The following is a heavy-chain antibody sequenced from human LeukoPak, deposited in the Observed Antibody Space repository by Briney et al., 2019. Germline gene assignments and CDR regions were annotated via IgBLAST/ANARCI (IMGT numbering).Heavy chain of an antibody. Sequence: PSETLSLTCTVSGGSISSYYWSWIRQPPGKGLEWIGYIYYSGNTNYNPSLKSRVTISVDTSKNQFSLKLSSVTAADTAVYYCASSLITGTTSIDYWGQGTLVTVSS. V-gene: IGHV4-59*01. J-gene: IGHJ4*02. CDR1: GGSISSYY. D-gene: IGHD1-7*01. CDR3: ASSLITGTTSIDY. CDR2: IYYSGNT.